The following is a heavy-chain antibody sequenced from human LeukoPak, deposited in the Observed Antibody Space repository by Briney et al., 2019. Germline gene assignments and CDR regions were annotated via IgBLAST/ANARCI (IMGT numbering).Heavy chain of an antibody. CDR3: ARDRAAADYTYYFDY. CDR2: IYTSGST. Sequence: SETLSLTCIVSGGSISSYYWSWIRQPAGKGLEWIGRIYTSGSTNYNPSLKSRVTMSVDTSKNQFSLKLSSVTAADTAVYYCARDRAAADYTYYFDYWGQGTLVTVSS. CDR1: GGSISSYY. J-gene: IGHJ4*02. V-gene: IGHV4-4*07. D-gene: IGHD6-13*01.